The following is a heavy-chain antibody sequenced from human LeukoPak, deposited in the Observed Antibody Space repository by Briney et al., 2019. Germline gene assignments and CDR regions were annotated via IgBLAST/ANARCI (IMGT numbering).Heavy chain of an antibody. J-gene: IGHJ3*02. CDR1: GFTFSSYA. V-gene: IGHV3-23*01. D-gene: IGHD3-9*01. Sequence: PGGSLRLSCAASGFTFSSYAMSWVRQAPGKGLEWVSAISGSGGSTYYADSVKGRFTISRDNAKNSLYLQMNSLRAEDTAVYYCAREFLTGQKLDAFDIWGQGTMVTVSS. CDR3: AREFLTGQKLDAFDI. CDR2: ISGSGGST.